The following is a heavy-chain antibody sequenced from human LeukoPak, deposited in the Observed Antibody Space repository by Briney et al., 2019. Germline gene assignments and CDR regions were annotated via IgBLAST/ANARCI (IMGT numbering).Heavy chain of an antibody. CDR1: GGSISSSSYY. V-gene: IGHV4-39*01. J-gene: IGHJ4*02. D-gene: IGHD3-10*01. Sequence: SETLSLTCTVSGGSISSSSYYWGWIRQPPGKGLEWIGSIYYSGSTYYNPSLKSRVTISVDTSKNQFSLKLSSVTAADTAVYYCARRTSVVRGVIANYFDYWGQGTLVTVSS. CDR3: ARRTSVVRGVIANYFDY. CDR2: IYYSGST.